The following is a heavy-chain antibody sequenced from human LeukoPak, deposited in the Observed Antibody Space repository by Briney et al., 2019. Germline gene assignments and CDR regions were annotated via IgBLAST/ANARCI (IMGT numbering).Heavy chain of an antibody. Sequence: PSETLSLTRTVSGGSISSYYWSWIRQPPGKGLEWIGYIYYSGSTNYNPSLKSRVTISVDTSKNQFSLKLSSVTAADTAVYYCARERRDGYNRAVDYWGQGTLVTVSS. D-gene: IGHD5-24*01. J-gene: IGHJ4*02. CDR3: ARERRDGYNRAVDY. CDR1: GGSISSYY. V-gene: IGHV4-59*01. CDR2: IYYSGST.